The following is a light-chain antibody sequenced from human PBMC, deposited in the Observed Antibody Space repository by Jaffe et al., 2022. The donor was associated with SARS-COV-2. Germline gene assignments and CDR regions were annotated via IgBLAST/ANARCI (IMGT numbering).Light chain of an antibody. CDR1: SSDVGAYNY. Sequence: QSALTQPASVSGSPAQSITISCTGTSSDVGAYNYVSWYQQHPGKAPRLMIYDVSNRPSGLSNRFSGSKSGNTASLTISGLQAEDEADYYCSSYTSSSTWVFGGGTKLSVL. CDR2: DVS. J-gene: IGLJ3*02. V-gene: IGLV2-14*03. CDR3: SSYTSSSTWV.